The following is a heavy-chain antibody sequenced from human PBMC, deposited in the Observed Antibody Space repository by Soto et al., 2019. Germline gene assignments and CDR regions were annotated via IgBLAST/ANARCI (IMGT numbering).Heavy chain of an antibody. V-gene: IGHV1-2*02. CDR3: AKARIPDALDL. CDR2: INPNSGGP. J-gene: IGHJ3*01. Sequence: QVHLVQSGAEVKKPGASVKVSCKASRDTFTGYYMHWVRQAPGQGLEWMGWINPNSGGPNYAQKFQGRVTMTRDTSISTDDMELSRLILDETAVYYCAKARIPDALDLWGQGTMVTGSS. CDR1: RDTFTGYY.